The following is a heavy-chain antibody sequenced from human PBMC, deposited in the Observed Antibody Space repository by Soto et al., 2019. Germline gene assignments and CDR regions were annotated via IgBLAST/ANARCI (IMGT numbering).Heavy chain of an antibody. CDR3: ARVPMGAARNYYYYGMDV. J-gene: IGHJ6*02. CDR2: IIPIFGTA. Sequence: GASVKVFCKASGGSFSSYAISWVRQAPGEGLEWMGGIIPIFGTANYAQKFQGRVTTTADESTTTAYMDLSSLRSEDTAVYYCARVPMGAARNYYYYGMDVWGQGTTVTVSS. V-gene: IGHV1-69*13. D-gene: IGHD6-6*01. CDR1: GGSFSSYA.